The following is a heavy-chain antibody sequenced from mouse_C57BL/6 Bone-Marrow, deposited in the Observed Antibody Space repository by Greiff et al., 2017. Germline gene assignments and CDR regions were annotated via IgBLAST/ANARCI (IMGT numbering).Heavy chain of an antibody. D-gene: IGHD2-14*01. CDR2: ISSGGSYT. CDR1: GFTFSSYG. CDR3: ARRSPYRGVAY. Sequence: EVKVVESGGDLVKPGGSLKLSCAASGFTFSSYGMSWVRQTPDKRLEWVATISSGGSYTYYPDSVKGRFTISRDNAKNTVYLQMSSLKSEDAAMYYCARRSPYRGVAYWVQGALATVSA. V-gene: IGHV5-6*02. J-gene: IGHJ3*01.